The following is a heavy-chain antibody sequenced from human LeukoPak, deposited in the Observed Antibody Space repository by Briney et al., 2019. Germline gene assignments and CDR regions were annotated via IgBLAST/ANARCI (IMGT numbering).Heavy chain of an antibody. CDR2: IYYSGST. CDR1: GDSISSYY. V-gene: IGHV4-59*01. Sequence: SETLSLTCTVSGDSISSYYWTWIRQPPGKGLEWIGYIYYSGSTKYNPSLKSRVTISVDTSKNQFSLKLSSVTAADTAVYYCARDQYDTGAFDIWGRGTMVTVSS. J-gene: IGHJ3*02. D-gene: IGHD3-22*01. CDR3: ARDQYDTGAFDI.